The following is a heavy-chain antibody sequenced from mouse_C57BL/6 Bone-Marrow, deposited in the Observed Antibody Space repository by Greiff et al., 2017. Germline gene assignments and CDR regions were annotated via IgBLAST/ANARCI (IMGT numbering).Heavy chain of an antibody. CDR2: IYPGSGNT. CDR1: GYTFTDYY. J-gene: IGHJ2*01. D-gene: IGHD1-1*01. Sequence: QVQLQQSGAELVRPGASVKLSCKASGYTFTDYYINWVKQRPGQGLEWIARIYPGSGNTYYNEKFKGKATLTAEKSSSTAYMKLSSLTSEDSAVYFCARLPYYYGSSHFDYWGQGTTRTVSS. V-gene: IGHV1-76*01. CDR3: ARLPYYYGSSHFDY.